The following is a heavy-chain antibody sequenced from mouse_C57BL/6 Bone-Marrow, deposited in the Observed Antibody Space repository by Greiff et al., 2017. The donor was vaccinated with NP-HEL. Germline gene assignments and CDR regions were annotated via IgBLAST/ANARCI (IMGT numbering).Heavy chain of an antibody. CDR3: SRLYYGISYGYFDV. V-gene: IGHV1-63*01. CDR1: GYTFTNYW. Sequence: QVQLQQSGAELVRPGTSVKMSCKASGYTFTNYWIGWAKQRPGHGLAWIGDIYPGGGYTNYNETFKGKATLPADKSSSNDYMQFSHLSSDDSAIYYCSRLYYGISYGYFDVWGTGTTVTVSA. J-gene: IGHJ1*03. D-gene: IGHD1-1*01. CDR2: IYPGGGYT.